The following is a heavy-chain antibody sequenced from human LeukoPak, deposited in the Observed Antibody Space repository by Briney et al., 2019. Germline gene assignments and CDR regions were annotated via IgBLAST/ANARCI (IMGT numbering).Heavy chain of an antibody. Sequence: GRSLRLSCAASGFTFSSYGMHWVRQAPGKGLEWVAVIWYDGSNKYYADSVKGRFTISRDNSKNTLYLQMNSLRAEDTAVYYCAKVAIFGVVIIPYFDYWGQGTLVTVSS. J-gene: IGHJ4*02. CDR3: AKVAIFGVVIIPYFDY. D-gene: IGHD3-3*01. CDR2: IWYDGSNK. V-gene: IGHV3-33*06. CDR1: GFTFSSYG.